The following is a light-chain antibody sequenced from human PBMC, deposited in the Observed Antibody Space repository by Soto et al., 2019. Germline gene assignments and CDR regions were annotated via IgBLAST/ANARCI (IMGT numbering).Light chain of an antibody. CDR1: QSVSSN. Sequence: EIVMTQSPATLSVSPGERATLSCRASQSVSSNLAWYQQKPGQAPRLLIYGASSRATGIPDRFSGSGSGTDFTLTICRLEPDDVAVYYCQQYDTSPPMYTFGQGTKVDIK. V-gene: IGKV3-20*01. J-gene: IGKJ2*01. CDR3: QQYDTSPPMYT. CDR2: GAS.